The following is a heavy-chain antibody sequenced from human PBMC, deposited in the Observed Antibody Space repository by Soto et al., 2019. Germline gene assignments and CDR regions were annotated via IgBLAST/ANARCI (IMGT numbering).Heavy chain of an antibody. CDR3: ARGGLQAQGVQYNHYAMDV. Sequence: ASVKVSCKASGGTFDRHTINWVRQAPGQGLAWMGGIIPIFSTPKYAQKFQGRVMLTADKSTGTAYMELSSLRYEDTAVYYCARGGLQAQGVQYNHYAMDVWGQGTTVTVSS. J-gene: IGHJ6*02. D-gene: IGHD4-4*01. V-gene: IGHV1-69*06. CDR2: IIPIFSTP. CDR1: GGTFDRHT.